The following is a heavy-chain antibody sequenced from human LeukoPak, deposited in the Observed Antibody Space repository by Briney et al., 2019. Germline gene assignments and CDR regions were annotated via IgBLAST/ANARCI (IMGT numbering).Heavy chain of an antibody. V-gene: IGHV1-69*01. D-gene: IGHD2-15*01. CDR2: IIPIFGTA. CDR3: ATFSPAIDSGWFDP. Sequence: APVKVSCKASGGTFSSYAISWVRQAPGQGLEWMGGIIPIFGTANYAQKFQGRVTITADESTSTAYMELSSLRSEDTAVYYCATFSPAIDSGWFDPWGQGTLVTVSS. J-gene: IGHJ5*02. CDR1: GGTFSSYA.